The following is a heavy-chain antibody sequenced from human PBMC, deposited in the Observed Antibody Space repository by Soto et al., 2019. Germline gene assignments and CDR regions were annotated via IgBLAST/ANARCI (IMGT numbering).Heavy chain of an antibody. J-gene: IGHJ6*02. D-gene: IGHD3-22*01. Sequence: SGPTLVNPTQTLTLTCTFSGFSLSTSGMCVSWIRQPPGKALEWLALIDWDDDKYYSTSLKTRLTISKDTSKNQVVLTMTNMDPVDTATYYCARNYYDSSGYYLEGYYYGMDVWGQGTTVTDSS. CDR2: IDWDDDK. CDR3: ARNYYDSSGYYLEGYYYGMDV. V-gene: IGHV2-70*01. CDR1: GFSLSTSGMC.